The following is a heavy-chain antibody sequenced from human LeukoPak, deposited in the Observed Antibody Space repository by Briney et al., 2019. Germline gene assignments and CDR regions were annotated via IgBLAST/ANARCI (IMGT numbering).Heavy chain of an antibody. J-gene: IGHJ4*02. CDR3: AKGDSYGSFDY. CDR2: ISWNSGSI. V-gene: IGHV3-9*01. D-gene: IGHD5-18*01. CDR1: GFTFDDYA. Sequence: PGGSLRLSCAASGFTFDDYAMHWVRQAPGKGLEWVSGISWNSGSIGYADSVKGRFTISRDNAKNSLYLQMNSLRAEDTALYYCAKGDSYGSFDYWGQGTLVTVSS.